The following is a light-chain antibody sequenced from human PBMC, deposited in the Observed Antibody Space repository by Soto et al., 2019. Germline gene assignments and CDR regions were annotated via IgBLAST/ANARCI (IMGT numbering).Light chain of an antibody. CDR1: SSAVGSYNL. Sequence: QSALTQPASVSGSPGQSITISCTGNSSAVGSYNLVSWYQQHPGKAPKLMIYEGSKRPSGVSNRFSGSKSGNTASLTISGLQTEDEADYDCCSYAGSSTLYFCGPGTKLNVL. CDR3: CSYAGSSTLYF. V-gene: IGLV2-23*01. J-gene: IGLJ1*01. CDR2: EGS.